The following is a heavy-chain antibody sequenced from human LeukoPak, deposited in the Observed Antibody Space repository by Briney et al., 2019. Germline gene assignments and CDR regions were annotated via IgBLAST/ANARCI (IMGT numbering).Heavy chain of an antibody. V-gene: IGHV4-34*01. CDR1: GGSFSGYY. J-gene: IGHJ3*02. CDR3: ARPYSSGWYGWAFDI. CDR2: INHSGST. Sequence: SETLSLTCAVYGGSFSGYYWSWIRQPPGKGLEWIGEINHSGSTNYNPSLKSRVTISVDTSKNQFSLKLSSVTAADTAVYYCARPYSSGWYGWAFDIWGQGTMVTVSS. D-gene: IGHD6-19*01.